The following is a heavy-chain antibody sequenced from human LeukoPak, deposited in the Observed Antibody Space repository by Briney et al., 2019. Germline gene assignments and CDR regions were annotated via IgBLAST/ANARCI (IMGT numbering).Heavy chain of an antibody. Sequence: GGSLRLSCAASGFTFSNFAMSWVRQAPGKGLEWVSGISGGGGTTDYADSVRGRFTISRDTSMNTVYLQMNSLRAEDTALYYCAKAGRPDRNSWFGVVYWGQGTLVTVSP. CDR2: ISGGGGTT. D-gene: IGHD6-13*01. J-gene: IGHJ4*02. V-gene: IGHV3-23*01. CDR1: GFTFSNFA. CDR3: AKAGRPDRNSWFGVVY.